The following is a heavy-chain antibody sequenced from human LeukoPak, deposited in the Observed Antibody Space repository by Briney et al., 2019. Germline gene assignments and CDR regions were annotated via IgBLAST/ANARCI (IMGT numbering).Heavy chain of an antibody. CDR1: GFTFSSFA. D-gene: IGHD6-13*01. V-gene: IGHV3-64D*06. Sequence: GGSLRLSCSASGFTFSSFAMHWVRQAPGKGLEYVSAINSNGDITDYADSVKGRFTISRDNSKNTLHLQMSSLTVEDTAVYYCVKCPRASSSYFHYWGQGTLVTVSS. CDR2: INSNGDIT. CDR3: VKCPRASSSYFHY. J-gene: IGHJ4*02.